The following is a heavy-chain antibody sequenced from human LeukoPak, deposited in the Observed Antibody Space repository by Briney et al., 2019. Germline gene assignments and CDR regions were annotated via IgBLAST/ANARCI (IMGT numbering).Heavy chain of an antibody. CDR3: AKAYSTTVDAFDI. J-gene: IGHJ3*02. V-gene: IGHV3-9*01. CDR1: GFTFDDYA. CDR2: ISWNSGSI. Sequence: GRSLRLSCAASGFTFDDYAMHWVRQAPGKGLEWVSGISWNSGSIGYADSVKGRFTISRDNAKNSLYLQMNSLRAEDTALYYCAKAYSTTVDAFDIWGQGTMVTVSS. D-gene: IGHD4-17*01.